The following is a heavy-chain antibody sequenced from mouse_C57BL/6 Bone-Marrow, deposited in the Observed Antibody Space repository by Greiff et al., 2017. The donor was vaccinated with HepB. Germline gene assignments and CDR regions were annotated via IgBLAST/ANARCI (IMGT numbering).Heavy chain of an antibody. CDR2: ISSGGDYI. CDR1: GFTFSSYA. J-gene: IGHJ4*01. D-gene: IGHD1-1*01. V-gene: IGHV5-9-1*02. CDR3: TRHHYYGSSYDAMDY. Sequence: EVKLVESGEGLVKPGGSLKLSCAASGFTFSSYAMSWVRQTPEKRLEWVAYISSGGDYIYYADTVKGRFTISRDNARNTLYLQMSSLKSEDTDMYYCTRHHYYGSSYDAMDYSRHGTSVTVSS.